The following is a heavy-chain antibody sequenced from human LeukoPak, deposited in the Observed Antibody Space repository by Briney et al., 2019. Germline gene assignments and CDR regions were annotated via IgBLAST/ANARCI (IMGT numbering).Heavy chain of an antibody. CDR3: ATGSSSYRGLDY. J-gene: IGHJ4*02. D-gene: IGHD2-2*01. CDR2: IKSKVNGGTT. CDR1: GFIFPNAW. V-gene: IGHV3-15*01. Sequence: GGSLRLSCAASGFIFPNAWMSWVRQVPGRGLEWVGRIKSKVNGGTTDYAAPVKGRFTVSRDDSKDTAYLQMNSLDTEDTAVYYCATGSSSYRGLDYWGQGTLVTVSS.